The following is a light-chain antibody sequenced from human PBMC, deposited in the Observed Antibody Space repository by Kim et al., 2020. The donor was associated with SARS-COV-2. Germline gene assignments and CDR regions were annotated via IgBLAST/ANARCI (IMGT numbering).Light chain of an antibody. CDR2: GAS. V-gene: IGKV3-20*01. J-gene: IGKJ4*01. Sequence: EIVLTQSPGTLSLSPGERATLSCRASQSFSNTFLAWYQQKPGQAPRLLIYGASSRATGIPDRFSGSGSETDFTLTISRLEPEDFAVYYCQQYGSSPLTCGGGTKLEI. CDR1: QSFSNTF. CDR3: QQYGSSPLT.